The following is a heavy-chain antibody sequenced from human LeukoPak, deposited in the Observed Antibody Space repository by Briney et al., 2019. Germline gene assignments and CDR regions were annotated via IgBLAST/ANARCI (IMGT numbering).Heavy chain of an antibody. D-gene: IGHD1-1*01. CDR3: ARGPQGQRRGYFYYCMDV. CDR2: VSSNGGST. CDR1: GFSFSSYA. Sequence: GGSLRLSCAASGFSFSSYAMHWVRQAPGKGLEYVSAVSSNGGSTYYANSVKGRFTISRDNSKNTLYLQMGSLRPEDMAVYYCARGPQGQRRGYFYYCMDVWGKGTTVIVSS. J-gene: IGHJ6*03. V-gene: IGHV3-64*01.